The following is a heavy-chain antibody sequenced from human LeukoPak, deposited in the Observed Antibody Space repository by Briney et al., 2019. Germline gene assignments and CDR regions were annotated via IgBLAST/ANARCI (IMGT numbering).Heavy chain of an antibody. CDR3: AREGFNRKYDY. Sequence: WASVKVSCKASGYTFTTYAITWVRQAPGQGLEWMGWIGSYNGNTIYAQKLQGRVTMTTDTSTTTAYMELRSLRSDDTAVYYCAREGFNRKYDYWGQGTLVTVSS. CDR2: IGSYNGNT. CDR1: GYTFTTYA. J-gene: IGHJ4*02. V-gene: IGHV1-18*01.